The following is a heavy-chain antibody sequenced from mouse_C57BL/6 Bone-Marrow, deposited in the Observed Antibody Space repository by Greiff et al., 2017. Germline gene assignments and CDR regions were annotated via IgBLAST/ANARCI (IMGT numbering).Heavy chain of an antibody. V-gene: IGHV5-6*02. CDR2: ISSGGSYT. D-gene: IGHD2-4*01. CDR3: EREGYDYSNAMDY. Sequence: DVKLVESGGDLVKPGGSLTLSCAASGFTFSSYGMSWVRQTPDKRLEWVATISSGGSYTYYPDSVKGRFTISRDNAKNTLYLQMSRLKSEKTAMYYCEREGYDYSNAMDYWGQGTSVTVSS. J-gene: IGHJ4*01. CDR1: GFTFSSYG.